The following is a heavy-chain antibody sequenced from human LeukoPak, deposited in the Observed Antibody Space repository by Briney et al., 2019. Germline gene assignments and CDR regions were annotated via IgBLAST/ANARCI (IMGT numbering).Heavy chain of an antibody. CDR3: ARGSIGSGSYYFDH. CDR1: GGSISSYY. V-gene: IGHV4-59*01. J-gene: IGHJ4*02. D-gene: IGHD3-10*01. CDR2: IYYSGST. Sequence: SETLSLTCTVSGGSISSYYWSWIRQPPGKGLEWIGYIYYSGSTNYNPSLKSRVTISVDTSKNQFSLKLSSVTAADTAVYYCARGSIGSGSYYFDHWGQGTLVTVSS.